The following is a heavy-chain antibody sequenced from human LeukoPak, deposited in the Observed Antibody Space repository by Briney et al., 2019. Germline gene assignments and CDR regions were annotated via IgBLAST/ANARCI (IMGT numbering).Heavy chain of an antibody. D-gene: IGHD4-17*01. CDR1: GGSISSYY. Sequence: SETLSLTCTVSGGSISSYYWSWTRQPPGKGLEWIGYIYYSGSTNYNPSLKSRVTISVDTSKNQFSLRLSSVTAADTAVYYCARSNYGDYVWLNAFDIWGQGTMVTVSS. V-gene: IGHV4-59*01. J-gene: IGHJ3*02. CDR2: IYYSGST. CDR3: ARSNYGDYVWLNAFDI.